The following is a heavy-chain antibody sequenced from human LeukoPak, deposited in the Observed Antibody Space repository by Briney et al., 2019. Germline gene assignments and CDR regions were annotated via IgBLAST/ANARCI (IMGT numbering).Heavy chain of an antibody. CDR2: ISYDGSNK. CDR3: AKDMGLLKYGDKLGF. V-gene: IGHV3-30*04. CDR1: GFTFSSYA. J-gene: IGHJ4*02. D-gene: IGHD4-23*01. Sequence: PGGSLRLSCAASGFTFSSYAMHWVRQAPGKGLEWVAVISYDGSNKYYADSVKGRFTISRDNSKNTLYLQMNSLRAEDTAVYYCAKDMGLLKYGDKLGFWGQGTLVTVSS.